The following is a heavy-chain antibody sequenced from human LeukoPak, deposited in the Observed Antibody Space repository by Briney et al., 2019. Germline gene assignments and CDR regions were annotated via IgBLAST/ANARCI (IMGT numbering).Heavy chain of an antibody. V-gene: IGHV1-8*01. CDR1: GYTFTSYD. CDR2: MNPNSGNT. J-gene: IGHJ6*02. CDR3: ARARHYDFWSGYYGGMYYYYGMDV. D-gene: IGHD3-3*01. Sequence: ASVKVSCKASGYTFTSYDINWVRQATGQGLEWMGWMNPNSGNTGYAQKFQGRVTTTRNTSISTAYMELSSLRSEDTAVYYCARARHYDFWSGYYGGMYYYYGMDVWGQGTTVTVSS.